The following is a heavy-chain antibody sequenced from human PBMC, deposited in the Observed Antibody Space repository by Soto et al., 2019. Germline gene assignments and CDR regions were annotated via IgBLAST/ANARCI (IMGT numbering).Heavy chain of an antibody. CDR2: IYWDDDK. CDR1: GFSLSTSGVG. CDR3: AHSLYDYVWGTNWFDP. Sequence: QITLKESGPTLVKPTQTLTLTCTFSGFSLSTSGVGVGWIRQPPGKALEWLALIYWDDDKRYSPSLKSKLTITKDTSKNRVVLTMTNMDPVDTDTYYCAHSLYDYVWGTNWFDPWGQGTLVTVSS. D-gene: IGHD3-16*01. V-gene: IGHV2-5*02. J-gene: IGHJ5*02.